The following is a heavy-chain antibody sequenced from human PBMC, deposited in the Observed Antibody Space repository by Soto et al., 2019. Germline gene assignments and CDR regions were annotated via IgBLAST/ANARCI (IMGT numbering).Heavy chain of an antibody. V-gene: IGHV1-2*04. CDR2: ITPNSGST. CDR3: ARGDSTDCSNGVCSFFYNHDMDV. D-gene: IGHD2-8*01. CDR1: GYTFIDHY. J-gene: IGHJ6*02. Sequence: ASVKVSCKASGYTFIDHYIHWVRQAPGQGLEWMGWITPNSGSTKYAQKFQGWVTMTTDTSISTASMELTRLTSDDTAIYYCARGDSTDCSNGVCSFFYNHDMDVWGQGTTVTVSS.